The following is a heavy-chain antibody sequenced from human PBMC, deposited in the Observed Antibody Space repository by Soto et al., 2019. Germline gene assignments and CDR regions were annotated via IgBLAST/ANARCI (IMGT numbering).Heavy chain of an antibody. CDR2: IYYSGST. D-gene: IGHD4-17*01. J-gene: IGHJ4*02. CDR1: GGSVSSGSYY. Sequence: SETLSLTCTVSGGSVSSGSYYWSWIRQPPGKGLEWIGYIYYSGSTNYNPSLKSRVTISVDTSKNQFSLKLSSVAAADTAAYYCAREPLGDYGDYFDYWGQGTLVTVSS. CDR3: AREPLGDYGDYFDY. V-gene: IGHV4-61*01.